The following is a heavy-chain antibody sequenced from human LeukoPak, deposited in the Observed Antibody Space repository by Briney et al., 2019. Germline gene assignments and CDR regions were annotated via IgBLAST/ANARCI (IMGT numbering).Heavy chain of an antibody. CDR2: SYSGGST. V-gene: IGHV3-66*02. D-gene: IGHD3-10*01. CDR1: GFSVSSNY. J-gene: IGHJ3*02. CDR3: ARDAYGWDAFDI. Sequence: GGSLRLSCAASGFSVSSNYINWVRQAPGKGLEWVSVSYSGGSTYYADSVKGRFTISRDNSKNTLYLQMNSLRAEDTAVYYCARDAYGWDAFDIWGQGTMVTVSS.